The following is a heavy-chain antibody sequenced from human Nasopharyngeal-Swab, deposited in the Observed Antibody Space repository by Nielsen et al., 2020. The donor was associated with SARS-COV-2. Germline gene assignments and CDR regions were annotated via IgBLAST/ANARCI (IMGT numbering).Heavy chain of an antibody. V-gene: IGHV3-53*01. CDR3: ARSPYYDFWSGYYSYFDY. D-gene: IGHD3-3*01. CDR2: IYSGGST. Sequence: GGSLRLSCAASGFTVSSNYMSWVRQAPGKGLEWVSVIYSGGSTYYADSVKGRFTISRDNSKNTLYLQMNSLRAEDTAIYYCARSPYYDFWSGYYSYFDYWGQGTLVTVSS. J-gene: IGHJ4*02. CDR1: GFTVSSNY.